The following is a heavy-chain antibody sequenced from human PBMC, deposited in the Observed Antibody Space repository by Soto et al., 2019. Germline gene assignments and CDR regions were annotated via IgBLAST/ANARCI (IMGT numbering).Heavy chain of an antibody. J-gene: IGHJ6*02. CDR2: IVVGSGNT. D-gene: IGHD3-3*01. V-gene: IGHV1-58*01. CDR3: ALLEWLLYDNQNYYYYGGDDYFQYGLDV. CDR1: GFTFTSSA. Sequence: VASVKVSCKASGFTFTSSAVQWVRQARGQRLEWIGWIVVGSGNTNYAQKFQERVTITRDMSTSTAYMELSSLRSEDTAVYYCALLEWLLYDNQNYYYYGGDDYFQYGLDVWGQGTTVTVSS.